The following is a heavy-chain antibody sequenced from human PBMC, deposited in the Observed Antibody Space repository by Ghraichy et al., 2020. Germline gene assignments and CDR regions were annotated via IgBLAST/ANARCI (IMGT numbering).Heavy chain of an antibody. CDR2: ISGSGGTT. Sequence: GGLRLSCAASGFTFSSYAMSWVRQAAGKGLECVSDISGSGGTTYYADSVKGRFTISRDNSKNTLYLQMNSLRAEDTAVYSCARDLTGTTYSYYYMDVWGKGTTVIVSS. CDR1: GFTFSSYA. V-gene: IGHV3-23*01. D-gene: IGHD1-7*01. CDR3: ARDLTGTTYSYYYMDV. J-gene: IGHJ6*03.